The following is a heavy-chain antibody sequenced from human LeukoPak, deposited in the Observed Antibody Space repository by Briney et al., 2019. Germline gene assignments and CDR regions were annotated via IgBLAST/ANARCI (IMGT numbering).Heavy chain of an antibody. V-gene: IGHV3-23*01. CDR1: GFTFSSYA. J-gene: IGHJ4*02. D-gene: IGHD1-26*01. CDR2: ISTSGVST. CDR3: AKNTSGTYLDY. Sequence: GGSLRLSCAASGFTFSSYAMAWVRQAPGKGLEWVSSISTSGVSTNYAVSVKGRFTISRDNSKTMVYLQMNSLRAEDTAVYYCAKNTSGTYLDYWGQGILVTVSS.